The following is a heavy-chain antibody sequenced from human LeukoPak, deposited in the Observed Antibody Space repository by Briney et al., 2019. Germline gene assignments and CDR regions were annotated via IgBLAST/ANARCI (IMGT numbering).Heavy chain of an antibody. CDR1: GGTFSSYA. V-gene: IGHV1-69*04. CDR3: ARVSAAAKNWFDP. D-gene: IGHD6-13*01. Sequence: ASVKVSCKASGGTFSSYAISWVRQAPGQGLEWMRRIIPILGIANYAQKFQGRVTITADKSTSTAYMELSSLRSEDTAVYYCARVSAAAKNWFDPWGQGTLVTVSS. J-gene: IGHJ5*02. CDR2: IIPILGIA.